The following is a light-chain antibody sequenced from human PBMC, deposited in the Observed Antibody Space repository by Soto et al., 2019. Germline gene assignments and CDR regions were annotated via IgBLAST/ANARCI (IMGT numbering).Light chain of an antibody. CDR3: QQYSEWPPLYT. J-gene: IGKJ2*01. CDR2: GAS. V-gene: IGKV3-20*01. Sequence: EIVLTQSPGTLSLSPGERATLSCRASQSVSNNYLAWYQQKPGQAPRLLIYGASNRATGIPDRFSGSGSGTDFTLTISRLEPEDFAVYYCQQYSEWPPLYTFGQGTKVDIK. CDR1: QSVSNNY.